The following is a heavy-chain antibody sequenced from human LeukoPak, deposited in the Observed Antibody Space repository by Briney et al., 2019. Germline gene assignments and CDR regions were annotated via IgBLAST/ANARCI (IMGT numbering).Heavy chain of an antibody. CDR1: GFTFSSHA. Sequence: AGGSLRLSCAASGFTFSSHAMSWVRQAPGKGLEWVSAITSGSGSNVYYTDSLKGRFTISRDNSKNTLYLQMNSLRAEDTVVYYCARHGSWSFDYWGQGTLVTVSA. CDR3: ARHGSWSFDY. CDR2: ITSGSGSNV. D-gene: IGHD6-13*01. J-gene: IGHJ4*02. V-gene: IGHV3-23*01.